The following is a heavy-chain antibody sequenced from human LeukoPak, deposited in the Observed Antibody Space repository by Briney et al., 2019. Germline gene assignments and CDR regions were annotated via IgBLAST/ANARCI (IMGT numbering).Heavy chain of an antibody. CDR1: GFTFNRHW. J-gene: IGHJ6*03. D-gene: IGHD3-10*02. CDR3: ARDLWPGGYYYMDV. Sequence: GGSLRLSCAASGFTFNRHWMTWVRQAPGKGLEWVSSISSSSSYIYYADSVKGRFTISRDNAKNSLYLQMNSLRAEDTAVYYCARDLWPGGYYYMDVWGKGTTVTISS. CDR2: ISSSSSYI. V-gene: IGHV3-21*01.